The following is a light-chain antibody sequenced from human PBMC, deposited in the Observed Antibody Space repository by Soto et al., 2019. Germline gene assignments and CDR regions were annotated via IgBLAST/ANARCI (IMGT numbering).Light chain of an antibody. CDR1: QCLGTN. Sequence: EIVMTQSPATLSVSPGDRATLSCRASQCLGTNLAWYQQRPGQAPRLLIYAASTRAAGIPARFSASGSGTDFTLTISDVQPEDFALYYCHQRQSWPRTFGQGTKVDIK. V-gene: IGKV3D-15*01. J-gene: IGKJ1*01. CDR2: AAS. CDR3: HQRQSWPRT.